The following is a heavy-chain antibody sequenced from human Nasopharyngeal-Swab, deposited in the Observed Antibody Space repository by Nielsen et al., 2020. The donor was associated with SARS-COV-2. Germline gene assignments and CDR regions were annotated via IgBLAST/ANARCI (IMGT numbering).Heavy chain of an antibody. Sequence: GESQKISCAASGFTFSSFGMHWVRQAPGKGLEWVAFIAHDASNEYYGDSVKGRFSISRDSSKNTLYLQMDSLRGEDTAVYYCARDAPAHYGAFYWGRGTLVTVSS. J-gene: IGHJ4*02. CDR3: ARDAPAHYGAFY. V-gene: IGHV3-30*03. D-gene: IGHD4-17*01. CDR1: GFTFSSFG. CDR2: IAHDASNE.